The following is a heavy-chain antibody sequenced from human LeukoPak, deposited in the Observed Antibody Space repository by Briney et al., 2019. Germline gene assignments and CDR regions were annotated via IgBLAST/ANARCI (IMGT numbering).Heavy chain of an antibody. V-gene: IGHV4-34*01. Sequence: SETLSLTCAVYGGSFSGYYWSWIRQPPGKGLEWIGSIYYSGSTYYNPSLKSRVTISVDTSKNQFSLKLSSVTAADTAVYYCARVVLSGYDYYYYYMDVWGKGTTVTVSS. CDR3: ARVVLSGYDYYYYYMDV. D-gene: IGHD5-12*01. J-gene: IGHJ6*03. CDR2: IYYSGST. CDR1: GGSFSGYY.